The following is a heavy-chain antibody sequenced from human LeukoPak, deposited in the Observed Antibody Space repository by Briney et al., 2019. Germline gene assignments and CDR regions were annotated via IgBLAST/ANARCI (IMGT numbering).Heavy chain of an antibody. CDR2: ISGSGGST. Sequence: GGSLRLSCAASGFTFSSYAMSWVRQAPGKGLEWVSAISGSGGSTYYADSVKGRFTISRDNAKNSLYLQMNSLRAEDTALYYCAKDSPTTGDFDYWGQGTLVTVSS. D-gene: IGHD1-1*01. J-gene: IGHJ4*02. CDR3: AKDSPTTGDFDY. CDR1: GFTFSSYA. V-gene: IGHV3-23*01.